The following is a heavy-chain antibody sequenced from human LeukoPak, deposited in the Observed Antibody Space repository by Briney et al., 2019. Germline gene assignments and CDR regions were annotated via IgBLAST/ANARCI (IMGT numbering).Heavy chain of an antibody. V-gene: IGHV3-53*01. Sequence: TGGSLRLSXAASGFTVSTNYMSWVCQAPGKGLEWVSIIYAGGNTYYADSVKGRFTISRDNSKNTLYLRMNSLRAEDTAVYYCARRVWGTNRYTDCWGQGTLVTVSS. J-gene: IGHJ4*02. CDR1: GFTVSTNY. CDR2: IYAGGNT. CDR3: ARRVWGTNRYTDC. D-gene: IGHD3-16*02.